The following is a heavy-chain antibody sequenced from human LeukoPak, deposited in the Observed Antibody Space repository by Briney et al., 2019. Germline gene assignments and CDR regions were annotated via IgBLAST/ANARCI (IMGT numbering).Heavy chain of an antibody. D-gene: IGHD6-13*01. CDR2: ISSSSSYI. CDR3: ARDQLQQLLLDY. J-gene: IGHJ4*02. Sequence: GGSLRLSCAASGFTFSSYAMNWVRQAPGKGLEWVSSISSSSSYIYYADSVKGRFTISRDNAKNSLYLQMNSLRAEDTAVYYCARDQLQQLLLDYWGQGTLVTVSS. CDR1: GFTFSSYA. V-gene: IGHV3-21*01.